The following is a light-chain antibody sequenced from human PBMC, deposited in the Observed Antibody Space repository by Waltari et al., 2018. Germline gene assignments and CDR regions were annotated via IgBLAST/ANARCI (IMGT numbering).Light chain of an antibody. CDR1: QSVRSSY. J-gene: IGKJ2*01. V-gene: IGKV3-20*01. Sequence: EIVLTQSPGPLSLSPGERATLSCRASQSVRSSYLAWYQQKPGQAPRLLIYGASSRATGIPDRFSGSGSGTDFTLTISRLEPEDFAVYYCQQYGSSPRTFGQGTKLEIK. CDR3: QQYGSSPRT. CDR2: GAS.